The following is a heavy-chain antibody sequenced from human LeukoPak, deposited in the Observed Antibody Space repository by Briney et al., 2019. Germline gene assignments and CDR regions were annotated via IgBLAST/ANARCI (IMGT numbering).Heavy chain of an antibody. D-gene: IGHD3-22*01. CDR2: INPNSGGT. CDR1: GYTFTGYY. Sequence: ASVKVSCKASGYTFTGYYMHWVRQAPGQGLGWMGRINPNSGGTNYAQKFQGRVTMTRDTSISTAYMELRSLRSDDTAVYYCARDRYYDSSGYSFSPFDYWGQGTLVTVSS. J-gene: IGHJ4*02. V-gene: IGHV1-2*06. CDR3: ARDRYYDSSGYSFSPFDY.